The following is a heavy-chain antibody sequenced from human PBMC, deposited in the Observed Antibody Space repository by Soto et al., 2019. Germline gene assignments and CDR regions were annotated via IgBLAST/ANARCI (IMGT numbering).Heavy chain of an antibody. D-gene: IGHD6-19*01. CDR2: INPSGGST. Sequence: QVQLVQSGAEVKKPGASVKVSCKASGYTFTSYYMHWVRQAPGQGLEWMGIINPSGGSTSYAQKFQGRVTMNRDTSTSKGYMQLSSLRSEETSVYYCARGVEYGAVAGTLNFWGQGTLVTVSS. J-gene: IGHJ4*02. V-gene: IGHV1-46*01. CDR3: ARGVEYGAVAGTLNF. CDR1: GYTFTSYY.